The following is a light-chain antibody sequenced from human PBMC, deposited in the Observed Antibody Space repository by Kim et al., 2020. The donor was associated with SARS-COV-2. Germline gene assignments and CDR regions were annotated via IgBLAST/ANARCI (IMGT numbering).Light chain of an antibody. Sequence: GQRVTMSCVGSGSNIESSTVNWYQQVPGTATRIVIYSDNQWPAGVPDRFSGSKSGTSASLAISGLQSDDEADYFCASWDVSLNGYVFGSGTEVTVL. V-gene: IGLV1-44*01. CDR3: ASWDVSLNGYV. CDR1: GSNIESST. CDR2: SDN. J-gene: IGLJ1*01.